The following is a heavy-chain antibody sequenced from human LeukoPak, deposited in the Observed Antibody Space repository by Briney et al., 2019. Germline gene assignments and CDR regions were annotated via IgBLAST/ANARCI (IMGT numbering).Heavy chain of an antibody. Sequence: SETLSLTCTVSGGSISSYYWSWIRQPAGKGLEWIERIYTSGSTNYNPSLKSRVTMSVDTSKNQFSLKLSSVTAADTAVYYCARDLSYCSSTSCYRYFDYWGQGTLVTVSS. J-gene: IGHJ4*02. CDR1: GGSISSYY. D-gene: IGHD2-2*02. V-gene: IGHV4-4*07. CDR2: IYTSGST. CDR3: ARDLSYCSSTSCYRYFDY.